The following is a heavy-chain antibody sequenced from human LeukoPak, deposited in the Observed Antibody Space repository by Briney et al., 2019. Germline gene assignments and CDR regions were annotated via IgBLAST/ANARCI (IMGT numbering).Heavy chain of an antibody. D-gene: IGHD3-22*01. CDR2: ISGSGTTI. CDR3: ARNIYYYDNSVDH. Sequence: GGSLRLSCAASGFTFSSYEMNWVRQAPGSGLEWVSYISGSGTTIYYTDSVKGRLTISRDNAKNSLYLQMNGLRVEDTAVYYCARNIYYYDNSVDHWGQGTLVTVSS. V-gene: IGHV3-48*03. CDR1: GFTFSSYE. J-gene: IGHJ4*02.